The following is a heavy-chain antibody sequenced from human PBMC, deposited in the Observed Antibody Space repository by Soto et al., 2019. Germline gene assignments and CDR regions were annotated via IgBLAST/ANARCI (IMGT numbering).Heavy chain of an antibody. CDR2: IYYSGST. D-gene: IGHD4-17*01. J-gene: IGHJ6*03. CDR3: ARVWVDDGDHGYDYYYYMDV. Sequence: PSETLSLTCTASGGSISISYWGWFRQPPGKGLEWIGYIYYSGSTNYNPSLKSRVTISVDTSKNQFSLKLSSVTAADTAVYYCARVWVDDGDHGYDYYYYMDVWGKGTTVTGSS. V-gene: IGHV4-59*01. CDR1: GGSISISY.